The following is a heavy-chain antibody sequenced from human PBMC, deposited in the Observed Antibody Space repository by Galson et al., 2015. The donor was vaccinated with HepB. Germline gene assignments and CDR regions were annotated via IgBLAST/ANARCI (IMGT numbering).Heavy chain of an antibody. J-gene: IGHJ5*02. Sequence: LRLSCAASGFTFASYLMGWVRQAPGKGLEWVAIMKEDGGEFYYLDSVKGRFTISRDNTKNSLSLQMNSLRAEDTAVYYCVRGLGYGWFDPWGQGTLVTVSS. V-gene: IGHV3-7*03. D-gene: IGHD3-22*01. CDR3: VRGLGYGWFDP. CDR2: MKEDGGEF. CDR1: GFTFASYL.